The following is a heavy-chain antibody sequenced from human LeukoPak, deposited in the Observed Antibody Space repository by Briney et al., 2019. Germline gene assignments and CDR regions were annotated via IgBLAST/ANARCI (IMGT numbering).Heavy chain of an antibody. CDR2: ISDRGTYI. V-gene: IGHV3-21*01. CDR1: GFTFSTYS. Sequence: GGSLRLSCTASGFTFSTYSMNWVRQAPGKGLEWVASISDRGTYIYYADSVKGRFTISRDNAKNSLYLQMNSLRAEDTAVYYCARDVMYSSSWYRRWFDPWGQGTLVTVSS. CDR3: ARDVMYSSSWYRRWFDP. D-gene: IGHD6-13*01. J-gene: IGHJ5*02.